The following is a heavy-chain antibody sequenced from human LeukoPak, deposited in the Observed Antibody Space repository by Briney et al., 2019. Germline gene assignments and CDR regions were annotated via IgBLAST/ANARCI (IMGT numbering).Heavy chain of an antibody. Sequence: GGSLRLSCAASGFSFSLYAMNWVRQAPGKGLEWISYINSGGDDIHYPASVRGRFTISRDDAGNTLFLQLSSLRAEDTAVYYCARDTIQPGLIDDWGQGTLVTVSS. J-gene: IGHJ4*02. CDR3: ARDTIQPGLIDD. CDR1: GFSFSLYA. D-gene: IGHD2-2*01. V-gene: IGHV3-21*05. CDR2: INSGGDDI.